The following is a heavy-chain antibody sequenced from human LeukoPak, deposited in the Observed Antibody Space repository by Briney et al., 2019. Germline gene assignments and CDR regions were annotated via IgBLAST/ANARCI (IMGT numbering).Heavy chain of an antibody. CDR2: ISSSSSYI. Sequence: GGSLRLSCAASGFTLRSYGMNWVRQAPGKGLEWVSSISSSSSYIYYADSVKGRFTISRDNAKNSLYLQMNSLRAEDTAVYYCARNDILTGYYYYFDYWGQGTLVTVSS. D-gene: IGHD3-9*01. J-gene: IGHJ4*02. V-gene: IGHV3-21*01. CDR1: GFTLRSYG. CDR3: ARNDILTGYYYYFDY.